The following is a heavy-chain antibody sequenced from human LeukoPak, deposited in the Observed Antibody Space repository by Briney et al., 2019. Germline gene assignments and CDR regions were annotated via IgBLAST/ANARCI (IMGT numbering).Heavy chain of an antibody. CDR1: GFTFSTYC. CDR3: ARDLDSYGWFDY. J-gene: IGHJ4*02. D-gene: IGHD5-18*01. V-gene: IGHV3-7*01. CDR2: INQDGSEK. Sequence: GGSLRLSCAASGFTFSTYCMSWVRQAPGKRLEWVANINQDGSEKYYVDSVKGRFTISRDNAKNSLYLQMNSLRADDTAMYYCARDLDSYGWFDYWGQGTLVTVSS.